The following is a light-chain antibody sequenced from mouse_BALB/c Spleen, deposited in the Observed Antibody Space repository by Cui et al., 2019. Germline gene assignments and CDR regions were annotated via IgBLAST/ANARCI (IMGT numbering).Light chain of an antibody. Sequence: QILLTQSPAIMSASPGEKVTMTCSASSSVSYMHWYQQKPGSSPKPWIYDTSNLASGFPARFSGSGSGTSYSLIISSMEAADAATYYCHQRSSYPFTFGSGTKLEIK. CDR1: SSVSY. CDR2: DTS. CDR3: HQRSSYPFT. J-gene: IGKJ4*01. V-gene: IGKV4-69*01.